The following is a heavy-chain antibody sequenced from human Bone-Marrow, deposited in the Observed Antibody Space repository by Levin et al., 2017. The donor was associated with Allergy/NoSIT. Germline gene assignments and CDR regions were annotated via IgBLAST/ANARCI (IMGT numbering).Heavy chain of an antibody. CDR1: GYSFTSYW. D-gene: IGHD6-13*01. Sequence: RGESLKISCKGSGYSFTSYWIGWVRQMPGKGLEWMGIIYPGDSDTRYSPSFQGQVTISADKSISTAYLQWSSLKASDTAMYYCARLGGAAAGTANIDYWGQGTLVTVSS. J-gene: IGHJ4*02. CDR3: ARLGGAAAGTANIDY. CDR2: IYPGDSDT. V-gene: IGHV5-51*01.